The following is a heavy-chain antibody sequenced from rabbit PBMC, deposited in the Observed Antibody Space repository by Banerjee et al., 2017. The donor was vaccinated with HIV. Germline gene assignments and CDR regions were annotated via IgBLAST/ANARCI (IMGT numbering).Heavy chain of an antibody. CDR3: ARDLAGVIGWNFSL. J-gene: IGHJ4*01. D-gene: IGHD4-1*01. Sequence: QEQLEESGGGLVQPEGSLTLTCKAPGLDFSNSYWICWVRQAPGKGLEWIACVYTGSSGSTDYASWAKGRFTISKTSSTTVTLQMTSLTAADTATYFCARDLAGVIGWNFSLWGQGTLVTVS. CDR2: VYTGSSGST. CDR1: GLDFSNSYW. V-gene: IGHV1S45*01.